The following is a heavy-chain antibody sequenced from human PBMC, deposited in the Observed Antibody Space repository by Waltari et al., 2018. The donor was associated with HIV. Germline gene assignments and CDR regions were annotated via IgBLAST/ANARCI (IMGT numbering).Heavy chain of an antibody. CDR1: GFTFSHYG. V-gene: IGHV3-23*01. D-gene: IGHD6-13*01. CDR2: ISGRGGST. Sequence: EVQVLESGGALVQPGGSLRLSWAASGFTFSHYGLSWVRQAPGKGLEWVSTISGRGGSTYYADSVKGRFTVSRDNSKNTLYLQMNSLRAEDTAVYFCVKEHQYSHSWYSYYGMDVWGQGTTVTVSS. J-gene: IGHJ6*02. CDR3: VKEHQYSHSWYSYYGMDV.